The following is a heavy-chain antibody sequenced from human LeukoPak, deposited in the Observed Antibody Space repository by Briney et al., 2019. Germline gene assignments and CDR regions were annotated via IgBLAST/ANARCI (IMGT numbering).Heavy chain of an antibody. CDR1: GFTFSSYA. Sequence: GGSLRLSCAASGFTFSSYAMSWVRQAPGKGLEWVSAISGSGGSTYYADSVKGRFTISRDNSKNTLYLQMNSLRAEDTAVYYCAKSPPLKLTIFRDMDVWGKGTTVTVSS. CDR2: ISGSGGST. J-gene: IGHJ6*03. CDR3: AKSPPLKLTIFRDMDV. D-gene: IGHD3-3*01. V-gene: IGHV3-23*01.